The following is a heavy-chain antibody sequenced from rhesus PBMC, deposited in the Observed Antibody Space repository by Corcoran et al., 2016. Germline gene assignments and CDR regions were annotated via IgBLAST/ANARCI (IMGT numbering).Heavy chain of an antibody. CDR1: GYTFTDYY. Sequence: QVQLVQSGAEVKKPGSSVKVSCKASGYTFTDYYMHWVRQAPRQGLEWMGWINPYNGNTKYEQKFQGRGTMTRDTSTSTAYMELSSLRSEDTAVYYCAREGSGSWNPYFDYWGQGVLVTVSS. V-gene: IGHV1S2*01. CDR3: AREGSGSWNPYFDY. D-gene: IGHD6-25*01. CDR2: INPYNGNT. J-gene: IGHJ4*01.